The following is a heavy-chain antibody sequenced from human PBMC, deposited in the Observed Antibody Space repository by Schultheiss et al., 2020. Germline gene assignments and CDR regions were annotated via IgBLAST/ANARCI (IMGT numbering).Heavy chain of an antibody. Sequence: TLSLTCTVSGGSISSYYWSWIRQPPGKALEWLALIYWNDDKRYSPSLKSRLTITKDTSKNQVVLTMTNMDPVDTATYYCARTRALIAAAGTEFDPWGQGALVIVYS. CDR2: IYWNDDK. CDR3: ARTRALIAAAGTEFDP. CDR1: GGSISSYYW. J-gene: IGHJ5*02. D-gene: IGHD6-13*01. V-gene: IGHV2-5*01.